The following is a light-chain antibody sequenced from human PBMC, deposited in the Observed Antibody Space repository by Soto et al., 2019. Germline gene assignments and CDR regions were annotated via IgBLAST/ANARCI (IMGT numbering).Light chain of an antibody. CDR3: CSYAGSYTYV. Sequence: QSALTQPRSVSGSPGQSVTIPCTGTSSDVGGYNYVSWYQQHPGKAPKLMIYDVSKRPSGVPDRFSGSKSGNTASLTISGLQAEDEADYYCCSYAGSYTYVFXTGTKVTVL. CDR2: DVS. J-gene: IGLJ1*01. V-gene: IGLV2-11*01. CDR1: SSDVGGYNY.